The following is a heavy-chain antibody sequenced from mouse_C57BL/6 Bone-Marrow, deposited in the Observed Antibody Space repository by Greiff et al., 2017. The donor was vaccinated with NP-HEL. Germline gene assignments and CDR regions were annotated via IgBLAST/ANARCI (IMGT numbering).Heavy chain of an antibody. J-gene: IGHJ2*01. Sequence: VQLQQPGAELVKPGASVQLSCKASGYTFTSYWMQWVKQRPGQGLEWIGEIDPSDSYTNYNQKFKGKATLTVDTSSSSAYMQLSSLTSEDSAVYYCAREGLPDYWGQGTTLTVSS. CDR3: AREGLPDY. D-gene: IGHD5-5*01. CDR1: GYTFTSYW. CDR2: IDPSDSYT. V-gene: IGHV1-50*01.